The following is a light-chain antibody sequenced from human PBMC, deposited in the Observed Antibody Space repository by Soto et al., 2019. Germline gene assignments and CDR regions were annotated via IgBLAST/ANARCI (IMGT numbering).Light chain of an antibody. Sequence: QSVLTQPPSASGSPGQSVTISCTGSSSDIGGYNYVSWYQVHPGKAPKLIIYEVAQRPSGVPDRFSGSKYGNTASLTVSGLQSDDEADYYCSSHGGNTNFVLFGGGTKLTVL. CDR3: SSHGGNTNFVL. CDR2: EVA. V-gene: IGLV2-8*01. CDR1: SSDIGGYNY. J-gene: IGLJ2*01.